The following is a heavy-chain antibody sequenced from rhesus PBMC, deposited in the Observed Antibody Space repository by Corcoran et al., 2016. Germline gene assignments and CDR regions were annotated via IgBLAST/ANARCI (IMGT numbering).Heavy chain of an antibody. Sequence: QLQLQESGPGLVKPSETLSVTCAVSGGSIRSSYWSWIRHAPGKGLEWIGYIYGSGSSTNYNPSLKSRVTLSVDTSKNQLSLKLSSVTAADTAVYYCASGGYYSGSFDYWGQGVLVTVSS. D-gene: IGHD3-16*01. CDR1: GGSIRSSY. CDR2: IYGSGSST. V-gene: IGHV4-169*02. CDR3: ASGGYYSGSFDY. J-gene: IGHJ4*01.